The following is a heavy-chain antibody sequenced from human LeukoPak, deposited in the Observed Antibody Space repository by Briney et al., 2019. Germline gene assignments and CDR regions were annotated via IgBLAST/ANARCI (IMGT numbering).Heavy chain of an antibody. V-gene: IGHV3-21*01. CDR2: ISSSSSYI. CDR1: GFTFSSYS. CDR3: ARDLGYDSSGYYPFDY. J-gene: IGHJ4*02. Sequence: TGGSLRLSCAASGFTFSSYSMNWVRQAPGKGLEWVSSISSSSSYIYYADSVKGRFTISRDNAKNSLYLQMNSLRAEDTAVYYCARDLGYDSSGYYPFDYWGQGTLVTVSS. D-gene: IGHD3-22*01.